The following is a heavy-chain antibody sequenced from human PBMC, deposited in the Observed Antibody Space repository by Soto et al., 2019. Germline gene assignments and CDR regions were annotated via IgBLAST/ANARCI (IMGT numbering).Heavy chain of an antibody. CDR1: GGSISSYY. D-gene: IGHD3-10*01. J-gene: IGHJ5*01. Sequence: PSETLSLTCTVSGGSISSYYWSWIRQSPGKGLEWIAYIYYSGSTNYNPSLKSRVTISVDTSKNQFSLKLSSVTAADTAVYYCVRTLTSGRQDSWGQGTLVTVSS. V-gene: IGHV4-59*01. CDR3: VRTLTSGRQDS. CDR2: IYYSGST.